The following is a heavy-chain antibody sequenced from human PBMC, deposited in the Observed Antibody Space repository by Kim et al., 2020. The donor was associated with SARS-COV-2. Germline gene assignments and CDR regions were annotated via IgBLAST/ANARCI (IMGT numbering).Heavy chain of an antibody. D-gene: IGHD6-13*01. CDR2: ISWDGGST. CDR3: AKDNSSSWAYDAFDI. CDR1: GFTFDDYT. V-gene: IGHV3-43*01. Sequence: GGSLRLSCTASGFTFDDYTMHWVRQAPGKCLEWVSLISWDGGSTYYADSVKGRFTISRDNSKNSLYLQMNSLRTEDTALYYCAKDNSSSWAYDAFDIWGQGTMVTVSS. J-gene: IGHJ3*02.